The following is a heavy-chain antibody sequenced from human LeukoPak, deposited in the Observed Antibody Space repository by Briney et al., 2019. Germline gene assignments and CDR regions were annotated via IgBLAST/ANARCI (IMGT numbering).Heavy chain of an antibody. D-gene: IGHD5-12*01. J-gene: IGHJ4*02. CDR3: ARDLRVTTTARFDY. Sequence: GASVKVSCKASGYMFTSYGISWVRQAPGQGLEWMGWINTYNGNTNYAQKLQGRVTMTTDTSTSTAYMELRSLRSDDTAVYYCARDLRVTTTARFDYWGQGTLVTVSS. CDR2: INTYNGNT. CDR1: GYMFTSYG. V-gene: IGHV1-18*01.